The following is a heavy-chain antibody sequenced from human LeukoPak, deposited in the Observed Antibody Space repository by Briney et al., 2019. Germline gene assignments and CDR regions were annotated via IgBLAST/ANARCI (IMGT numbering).Heavy chain of an antibody. CDR2: IYYSGST. Sequence: PSETLSLTCTVSGGSISSYYWSWIRQPPGKGLEWIGYIYYSGSTSYNPSLKSRVTISVDTSKNHSLRVTSVTAADTAVYYCARSKDILTGYCFDYWGQGTLVTVSS. CDR1: GGSISSYY. D-gene: IGHD3-9*01. V-gene: IGHV4-59*01. CDR3: ARSKDILTGYCFDY. J-gene: IGHJ4*02.